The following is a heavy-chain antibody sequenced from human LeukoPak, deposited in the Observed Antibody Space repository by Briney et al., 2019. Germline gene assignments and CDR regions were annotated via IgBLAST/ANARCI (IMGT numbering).Heavy chain of an antibody. D-gene: IGHD6-19*01. Sequence: SDTLSLTCAVSGYSISSSNWWGWIRQPPGKGLEWIGYIYHSGSTYYNPSLKSRVTISVDRSKNQFSLKLSSVTAADTAVYYCARDHSSSGLFDYWGQGTLVTVSS. CDR2: IYHSGST. V-gene: IGHV4-28*03. CDR1: GYSISSSNW. CDR3: ARDHSSSGLFDY. J-gene: IGHJ4*02.